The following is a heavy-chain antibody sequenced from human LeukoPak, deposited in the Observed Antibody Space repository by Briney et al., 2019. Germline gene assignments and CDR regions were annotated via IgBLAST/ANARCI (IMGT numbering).Heavy chain of an antibody. J-gene: IGHJ4*02. CDR3: AREWYDILTGYQGFRLVY. Sequence: SVKVSCKASGGTFSSYAISWVRQAPGQGLEWMGRIIPRLDIANSAQSFQGRVTITADKSTSTAYMELSSLRSDDTAVYYCAREWYDILTGYQGFRLVYWGQGSLVTVSS. V-gene: IGHV1-69*04. CDR1: GGTFSSYA. D-gene: IGHD3-9*01. CDR2: IIPRLDIA.